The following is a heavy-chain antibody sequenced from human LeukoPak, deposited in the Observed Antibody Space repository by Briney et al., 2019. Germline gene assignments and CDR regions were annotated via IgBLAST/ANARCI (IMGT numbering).Heavy chain of an antibody. CDR2: IYYSGST. J-gene: IGHJ4*02. Sequence: PSETLSLTCSVAGVSISSEYYSWVRQPPGKGLEWIGYIYYSGSTNYNPSLKSRVTISVDTSKNQFSLKLSSVTAADTAVYYCASSTSFWSARYWGQGTLVTVSS. CDR3: ASSTSFWSARY. CDR1: GVSISSEY. V-gene: IGHV4-59*01. D-gene: IGHD3-3*01.